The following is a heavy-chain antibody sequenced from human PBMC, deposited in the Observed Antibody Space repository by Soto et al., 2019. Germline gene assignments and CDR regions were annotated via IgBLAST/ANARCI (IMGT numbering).Heavy chain of an antibody. Sequence: PGESLKISCKGSGYSFTSYWIGWVRQMPGKGLEWMGIIYPGDSDTRYSPSFQGQVTISADKSISTAYLQWSSLKASDTAMYYCARNSYCSGGSCYGMDAWGQGTTVTVSS. CDR2: IYPGDSDT. V-gene: IGHV5-51*01. CDR1: GYSFTSYW. D-gene: IGHD2-15*01. CDR3: ARNSYCSGGSCYGMDA. J-gene: IGHJ6*02.